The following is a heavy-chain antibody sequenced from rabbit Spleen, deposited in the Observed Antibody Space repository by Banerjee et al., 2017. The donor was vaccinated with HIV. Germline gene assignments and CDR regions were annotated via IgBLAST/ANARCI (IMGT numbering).Heavy chain of an antibody. Sequence: QEQLVESGGGLVQPGGSLKVSCKASGFDFSNYGVSWVRQAPGKGLEWIGYIDPIFGSTYYASWVKGRFTISRTSSTTVTLRMTSLTAADRATYFCARDLLGVIGWNFYLWGPGTLVTVS. CDR3: ARDLLGVIGWNFYL. CDR2: IDPIFGST. CDR1: GFDFSNYG. D-gene: IGHD1-1*01. V-gene: IGHV1S39*01. J-gene: IGHJ4*01.